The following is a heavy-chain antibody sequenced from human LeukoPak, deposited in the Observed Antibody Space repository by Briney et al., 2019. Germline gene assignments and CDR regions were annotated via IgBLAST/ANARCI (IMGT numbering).Heavy chain of an antibody. CDR1: GFTFSDYS. V-gene: IGHV3-21*01. D-gene: IGHD5-12*01. CDR3: AGVRGYSGYDIFDY. J-gene: IGHJ4*02. Sequence: PGGSLRLSCAASGFTFSDYSMNWVRQAPGKGLEWVSSISSTSSYIYYEDSVKGRFTISRDNAKNSLYLQMNSLRAEDTAVYYCAGVRGYSGYDIFDYWGQGTLVTVSS. CDR2: ISSTSSYI.